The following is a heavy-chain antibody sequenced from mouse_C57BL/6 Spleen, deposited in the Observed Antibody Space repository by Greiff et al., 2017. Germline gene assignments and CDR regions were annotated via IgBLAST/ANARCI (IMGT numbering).Heavy chain of an antibody. CDR1: GYTFTSYW. J-gene: IGHJ1*03. V-gene: IGHV1-64*01. Sequence: QVQLQQSGAELVKPGASVKLSCKASGYTFTSYWMHWVKQRPGQGLEWIGMIHPNSGSTNYNEKFKSKATLTVDKSSSTAYMQLSSLTSEDSAVYYCARRTGAYWYFDVWGTGTTVTVSS. CDR3: ARRTGAYWYFDV. CDR2: IHPNSGST. D-gene: IGHD4-1*01.